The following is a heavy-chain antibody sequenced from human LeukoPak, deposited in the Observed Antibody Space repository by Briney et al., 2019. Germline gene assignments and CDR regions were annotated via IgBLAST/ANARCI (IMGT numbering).Heavy chain of an antibody. CDR2: ISSSGSYI. D-gene: IGHD2-15*01. CDR1: GFTSSSYS. J-gene: IGHJ6*02. CDR3: ARLYCSGGSCYTYYYYYGMDV. V-gene: IGHV3-21*01. Sequence: GGSLRLSCAASGFTSSSYSMNWVRQAPGKGLEWVSSISSSGSYIYYADSVKGRFTISRDNAKNSLYLQMNSLRAEDTAVYYCARLYCSGGSCYTYYYYYGMDVWGQGTTVTVSS.